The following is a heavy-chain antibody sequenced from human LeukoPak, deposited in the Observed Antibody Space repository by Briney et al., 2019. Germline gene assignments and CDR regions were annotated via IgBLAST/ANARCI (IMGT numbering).Heavy chain of an antibody. D-gene: IGHD3-10*01. CDR3: ARAAMVRGVDYFDY. CDR1: GFTFSSYS. Sequence: GGSRRLSCAASGFTFSSYSMSWARQAPGKGLEWVSVISSSGGATYYADSVKGRFTISRDNSKNTLYLQMNSLRAEDTAIYYCARAAMVRGVDYFDYWGQGTLVTVSS. CDR2: ISSSGGAT. V-gene: IGHV3-23*01. J-gene: IGHJ4*02.